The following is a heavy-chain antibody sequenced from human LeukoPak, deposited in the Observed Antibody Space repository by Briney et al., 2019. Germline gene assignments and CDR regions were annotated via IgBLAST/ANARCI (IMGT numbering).Heavy chain of an antibody. J-gene: IGHJ4*02. CDR2: IWYDGSNK. V-gene: IGHV3-33*01. CDR1: GFTFSNYG. CDR3: VGGLLEPDSSAYLDY. D-gene: IGHD3-22*01. Sequence: PGGSLRLSCTASGFTFSNYGMHWVRQAPGKGLEWVAVIWYDGSNKYYADSVKGRFTISRDNSKNTLYLQMNSLRAEDTAVYYCVGGLLEPDSSAYLDYWAREPWSPSPQ.